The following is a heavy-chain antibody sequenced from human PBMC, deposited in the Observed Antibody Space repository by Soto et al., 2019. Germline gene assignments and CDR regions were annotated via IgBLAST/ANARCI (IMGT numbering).Heavy chain of an antibody. D-gene: IGHD3-10*01. V-gene: IGHV1-69*08. CDR2: IIPILGIA. Sequence: QVQLVQSGAEVKKPGSSVKVSCKASGGTFSSYTISWVRQAPGQGLEWMGRIIPILGIANYAQKFQGRVTITADKSTSTAYMELSSLRSEDTAVYYCARDEAGRYLFDPWGQGTLVTVSS. CDR1: GGTFSSYT. J-gene: IGHJ5*02. CDR3: ARDEAGRYLFDP.